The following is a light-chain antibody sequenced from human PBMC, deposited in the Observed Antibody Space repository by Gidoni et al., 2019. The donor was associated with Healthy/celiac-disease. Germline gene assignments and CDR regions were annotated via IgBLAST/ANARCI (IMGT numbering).Light chain of an antibody. CDR2: GAS. Sequence: EIVLTQSPGTLSLSPGERATLSCRASQSVSSSYLAWYQQTPGQAPRLLIYGASSRATGIPNRISGSGSGTDFTLTISRLEPEDFAVYYCQQYGSSPYTFGHGTKLEIK. CDR1: QSVSSSY. V-gene: IGKV3-20*01. CDR3: QQYGSSPYT. J-gene: IGKJ2*01.